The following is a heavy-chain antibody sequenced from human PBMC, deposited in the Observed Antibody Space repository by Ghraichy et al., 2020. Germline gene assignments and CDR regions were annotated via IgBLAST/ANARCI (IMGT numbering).Heavy chain of an antibody. CDR1: GDSIGMNTYY. J-gene: IGHJ3*01. V-gene: IGHV4-39*01. D-gene: IGHD1-20*01. CDR2: VFYSGST. Sequence: SQTLSLTCTVSGDSIGMNTYYWGWIRQPPGKGLEWIGSVFYSGSTFYNPSLKSRITISVDTSRNQFSLKMTSVTAADTAFYYCARHINNFDFNYYAFDVWGQGTMVTVSP. CDR3: ARHINNFDFNYYAFDV.